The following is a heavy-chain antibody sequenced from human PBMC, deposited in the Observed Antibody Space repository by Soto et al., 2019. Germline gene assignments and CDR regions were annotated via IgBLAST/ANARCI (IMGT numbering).Heavy chain of an antibody. Sequence: EVQLVESGGGLVQPGRSLRLSCAASGFTFDDYAMHWVRQAPGKGLEWVSGISWHSGSIGYADSVKGRFTISRDNAKNSLYLQMNSLRAEDTALYYCAKDAIAAAGFDYWGQGTLVTVSS. V-gene: IGHV3-9*01. CDR3: AKDAIAAAGFDY. D-gene: IGHD6-13*01. CDR2: ISWHSGSI. J-gene: IGHJ4*02. CDR1: GFTFDDYA.